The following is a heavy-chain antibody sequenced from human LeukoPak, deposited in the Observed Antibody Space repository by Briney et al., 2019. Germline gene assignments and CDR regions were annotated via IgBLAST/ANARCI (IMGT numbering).Heavy chain of an antibody. J-gene: IGHJ3*02. Sequence: GGSLRLSCAASGFTFSSYSMNWVRQAPGKGLEWVSYISDSGSTIYYADSVKGRFTVSRDNAKNSLYLQMSSLRAEDSAVYYCAKLVVVVAADAFDIWGQGTMVTVSS. CDR2: ISDSGSTI. D-gene: IGHD2-15*01. CDR1: GFTFSSYS. CDR3: AKLVVVVAADAFDI. V-gene: IGHV3-48*01.